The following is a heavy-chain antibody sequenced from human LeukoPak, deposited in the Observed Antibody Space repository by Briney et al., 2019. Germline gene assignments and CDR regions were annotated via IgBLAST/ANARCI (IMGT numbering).Heavy chain of an antibody. D-gene: IGHD6-13*01. CDR1: GGSISTISYY. Sequence: SETLSLTCTVSGGSISTISYYWGWIRQPPGKGLEWIGSMYHNGSTYYNPSLKSRVTMSVDTSKNQFSLKLSSVTAADTAVYYCASLRQQLAPRFYYYYYMDVWGKGTTVTVSS. V-gene: IGHV4-39*07. CDR3: ASLRQQLAPRFYYYYYMDV. J-gene: IGHJ6*03. CDR2: MYHNGST.